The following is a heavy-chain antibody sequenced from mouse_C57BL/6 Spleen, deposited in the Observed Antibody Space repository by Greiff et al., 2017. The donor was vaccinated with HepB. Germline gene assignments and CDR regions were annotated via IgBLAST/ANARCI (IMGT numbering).Heavy chain of an antibody. J-gene: IGHJ1*03. CDR1: GYTFTSYW. Sequence: VQLQQSGTVLARPGASVKMSCKTSGYTFTSYWMHWVKQRPGQGLEWIGAIYPGNSDTSYNQKFKGKAKLTAVTSASTAYMELSSLTNEDSAVYYCTRWGTVVATRYFDVWGTGTTVTVSS. D-gene: IGHD1-1*01. V-gene: IGHV1-5*01. CDR2: IYPGNSDT. CDR3: TRWGTVVATRYFDV.